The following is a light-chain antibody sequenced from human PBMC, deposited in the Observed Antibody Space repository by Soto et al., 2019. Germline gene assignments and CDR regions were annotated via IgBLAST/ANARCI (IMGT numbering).Light chain of an antibody. CDR3: KQTSAAPFT. V-gene: IGKV1-39*01. J-gene: IGKJ3*01. CDR2: GAY. Sequence: DIQMTQSPSSLSASVGDRVTIACRATQSINTYLNWYQQKPGKAHKLLIFGAYSLQSGVQSRFSGSGSRTDFTLTIKSLQPEDFATYCCKQTSAAPFTFGPGTKVDIK. CDR1: QSINTY.